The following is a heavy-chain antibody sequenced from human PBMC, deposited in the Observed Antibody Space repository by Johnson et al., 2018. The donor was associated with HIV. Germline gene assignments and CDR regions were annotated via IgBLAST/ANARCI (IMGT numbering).Heavy chain of an antibody. J-gene: IGHJ3*02. Sequence: QVQLVESGGGVVQPGMSLRLSCAASGFTFSNYAVHWVRQAPGKGLEWVAVISYDGSNKFYTDSVKGRFTFSRDNSKNTVYLQMNSLRVDDTALYYCARAPKQGFRDFAGGAFDIWGQGTMVTVSS. CDR2: ISYDGSNK. D-gene: IGHD2-21*02. CDR1: GFTFSNYA. V-gene: IGHV3-30*04. CDR3: ARAPKQGFRDFAGGAFDI.